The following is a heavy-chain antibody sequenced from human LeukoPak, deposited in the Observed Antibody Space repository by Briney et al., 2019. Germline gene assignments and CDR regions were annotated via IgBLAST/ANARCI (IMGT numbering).Heavy chain of an antibody. CDR1: GFTFTDYW. D-gene: IGHD6-13*01. V-gene: IGHV3-7*01. Sequence: GSLRLSCAVSGFTFTDYWMNWVRQAPGRGLEWVASIRQDGGEKSYVDSVKGQFTISRDNTKSSLYLQINSLRAEDTAVYYCARDGTAAGLYFDLWGQGTLVTVSS. J-gene: IGHJ4*01. CDR3: ARDGTAAGLYFDL. CDR2: IRQDGGEK.